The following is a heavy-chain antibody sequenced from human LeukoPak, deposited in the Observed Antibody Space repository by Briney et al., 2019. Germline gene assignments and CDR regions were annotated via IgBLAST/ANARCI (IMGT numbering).Heavy chain of an antibody. CDR1: GFTFSTYW. V-gene: IGHV3-74*01. D-gene: IGHD3-10*01. J-gene: IGHJ4*02. Sequence: GGSLRPSCAVSGFTFSTYWMHWVRQAPGKGLVWVSRINSDGSNTNYADSVKGRFTVSRDNAKNTLNLQMNSLRAEDTAVYYCARDKKSGESSEIDYWGQGTLVTVFS. CDR2: INSDGSNT. CDR3: ARDKKSGESSEIDY.